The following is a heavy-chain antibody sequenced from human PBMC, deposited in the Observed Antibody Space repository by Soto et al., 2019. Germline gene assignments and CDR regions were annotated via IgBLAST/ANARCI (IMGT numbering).Heavy chain of an antibody. J-gene: IGHJ4*02. V-gene: IGHV3-33*08. Sequence: GGSLRLSCAASGFTFSSYAMSWVRQAPGKGLEWVAVIWYDGSNKYYADSVKGRFTISRDNSKNTLYLQMNSLRAEDTAVYYCAREYYYDSSGSDYWGQGTLVTVSS. CDR3: AREYYYDSSGSDY. CDR1: GFTFSSYA. D-gene: IGHD3-22*01. CDR2: IWYDGSNK.